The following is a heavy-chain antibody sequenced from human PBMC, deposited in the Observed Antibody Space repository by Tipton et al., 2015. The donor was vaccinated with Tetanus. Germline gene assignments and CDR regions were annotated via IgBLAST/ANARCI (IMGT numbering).Heavy chain of an antibody. CDR2: MSGSGGAT. D-gene: IGHD3-22*01. V-gene: IGHV3-23*01. J-gene: IGHJ5*02. CDR3: AKYSLNSQYYGTSGYRTFDP. CDR1: GFTFSTYS. Sequence: SLRLSCAASGFTFSTYSMTWVRQAPGKGLEWVSAMSGSGGATYYADSVRGRFTISRDSSKHTLYLQMNSLRAEDTAIYYCAKYSLNSQYYGTSGYRTFDPWGQGTLVTVSS.